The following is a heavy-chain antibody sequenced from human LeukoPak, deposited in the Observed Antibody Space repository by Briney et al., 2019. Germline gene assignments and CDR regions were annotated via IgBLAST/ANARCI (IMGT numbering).Heavy chain of an antibody. V-gene: IGHV4-30-2*01. Sequence: SETLSLTCTVSGGSISSGGYYWSWIRQPPGKGLEWIGYIYHSGSTYYNPSLKSRVTISVDTSKNQFSLKLSSVTAADTAVYYCARGMRSVYYYDSSGNGMDVWGQGTTVTVSS. CDR1: GGSISSGGYY. J-gene: IGHJ6*02. CDR3: ARGMRSVYYYDSSGNGMDV. CDR2: IYHSGST. D-gene: IGHD3-22*01.